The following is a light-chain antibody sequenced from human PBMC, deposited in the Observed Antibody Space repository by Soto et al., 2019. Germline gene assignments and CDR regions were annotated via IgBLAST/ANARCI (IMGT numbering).Light chain of an antibody. CDR1: SSNIGADCD. CDR2: ANN. J-gene: IGLJ1*01. CDR3: QSFDISPNGYF. Sequence: QSVLTQPPSVSGAPGQTVTISCTGSSSNIGADCDVHWYRQLPGTAPKLLIYANNNRPAGVPDRFSASKSGTSASLTITGLQAEDEADYYCQSFDISPNGYFFAAGTKVTVL. V-gene: IGLV1-40*01.